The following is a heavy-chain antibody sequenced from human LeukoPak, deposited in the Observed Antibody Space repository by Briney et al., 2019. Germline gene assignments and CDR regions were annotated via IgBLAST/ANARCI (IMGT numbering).Heavy chain of an antibody. D-gene: IGHD6-13*01. J-gene: IGHJ4*02. Sequence: SETLSLTCTVSGGSISSYYWSWIRQPPGKGLEWIGYIYYSGSTNYNPSLKSRVTISVDTSKNQFSLKLSSVTAADTVVYYCARGSIAAAGTGFDYWGQGTLVTVSS. V-gene: IGHV4-59*01. CDR3: ARGSIAAAGTGFDY. CDR2: IYYSGST. CDR1: GGSISSYY.